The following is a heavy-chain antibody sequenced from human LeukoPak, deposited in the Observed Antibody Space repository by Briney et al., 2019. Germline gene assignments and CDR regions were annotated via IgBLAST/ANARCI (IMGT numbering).Heavy chain of an antibody. CDR3: AKEGYSSGWQRRNPYFDY. V-gene: IGHV3-23*01. D-gene: IGHD6-19*01. J-gene: IGHJ4*02. CDR1: GFTFSSYA. Sequence: QAGGSLRLSCAASGFTFSSYAMSWVRQAPGKGLEWVSAISGSGGSTYYADSVKGRFTISRDNSKNTLYLQMNSLRAEDTAVYYCAKEGYSSGWQRRNPYFDYWGQGTLVTVSS. CDR2: ISGSGGST.